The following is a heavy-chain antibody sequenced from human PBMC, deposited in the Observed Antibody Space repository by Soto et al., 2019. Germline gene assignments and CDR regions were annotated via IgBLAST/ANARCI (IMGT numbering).Heavy chain of an antibody. CDR1: GYSFTSYW. D-gene: IGHD2-15*01. J-gene: IGHJ3*02. Sequence: PGEXLKISCKGSGYSFTSYWIGWVRQMPGKGLEWMGIIYPGDSDTRYSPSFQGQVTISADKSISTAYLQWSSLKASDTAMYYCASEYCSGGRCSEVNAFDIWGQGTMVTVSS. CDR3: ASEYCSGGRCSEVNAFDI. V-gene: IGHV5-51*01. CDR2: IYPGDSDT.